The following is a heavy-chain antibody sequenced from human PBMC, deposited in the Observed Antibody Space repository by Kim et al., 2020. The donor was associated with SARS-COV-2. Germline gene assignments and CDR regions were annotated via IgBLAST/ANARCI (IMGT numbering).Heavy chain of an antibody. V-gene: IGHV3-15*01. D-gene: IGHD2-8*01. J-gene: IGHJ6*02. Sequence: GGSLRLSCAASGFTFSNAWMSWVRQAPGKGLEWVGRIKSKTDGGTTDYAAPVKGRFTISRDDQKNTLYLQMNSLKTEDTAVYYCTTAGVDFYYYGMDVWGQGTTVTVSS. CDR3: TTAGVDFYYYGMDV. CDR1: GFTFSNAW. CDR2: IKSKTDGGTT.